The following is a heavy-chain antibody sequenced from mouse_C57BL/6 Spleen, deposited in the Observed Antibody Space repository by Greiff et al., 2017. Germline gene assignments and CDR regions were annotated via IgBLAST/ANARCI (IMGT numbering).Heavy chain of an antibody. CDR1: GFSLTSYG. CDR3: ARSMVTTGIDYARDY. V-gene: IGHV2-5*01. D-gene: IGHD2-2*01. J-gene: IGHJ4*01. CDR2: IWRGGST. Sequence: QVQLQQSGPGLVQPSQSLSITCTVSGFSLTSYGVHWVRQSPGKGLEWLGVIWRGGSTDYNAAFMSRLSITKDNSKSQVFFKMNSLQADDTAIYYCARSMVTTGIDYARDYWGQGTSVTVSS.